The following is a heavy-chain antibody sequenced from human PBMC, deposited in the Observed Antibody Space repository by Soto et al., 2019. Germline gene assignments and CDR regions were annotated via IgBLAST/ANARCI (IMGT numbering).Heavy chain of an antibody. Sequence: ASVKVSCKVSGYTLTELSMHWVRQAPGKGLEWMGGFDPEDGETIYAQKFQGRVTMTEDTSTDTAYMELSSLRSEDTAVYYFATSGNDYGDYVCLDYWGQGTLVTVSS. D-gene: IGHD4-17*01. CDR2: FDPEDGET. CDR3: ATSGNDYGDYVCLDY. J-gene: IGHJ4*02. CDR1: GYTLTELS. V-gene: IGHV1-24*01.